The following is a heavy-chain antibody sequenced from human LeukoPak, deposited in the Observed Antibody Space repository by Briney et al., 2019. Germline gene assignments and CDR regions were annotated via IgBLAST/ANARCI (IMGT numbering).Heavy chain of an antibody. CDR3: ARVRPPNIVDTFMDHQHFHGMDV. D-gene: IGHD5-18*01. Sequence: ASVTVSCKASDYNFNSYGVSWVRQAPGKGLEWMGWISVYNGNTRYGQQFQGRVTMTRDTYTKTANTELRSLRSDDTAMYYCARVRPPNIVDTFMDHQHFHGMDVWGLGTTVTVS. CDR1: DYNFNSYG. CDR2: ISVYNGNT. J-gene: IGHJ6*02. V-gene: IGHV1-18*01.